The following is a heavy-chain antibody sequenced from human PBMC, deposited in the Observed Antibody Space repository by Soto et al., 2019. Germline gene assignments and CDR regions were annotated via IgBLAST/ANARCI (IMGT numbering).Heavy chain of an antibody. V-gene: IGHV4-31*03. CDR3: ARGGGIYWFDP. CDR2: IYYSGST. Sequence: QVQLQESGPGLVKPSQTLSLTCTVSGGSISSGGYYWSWIRQHPGKGLEWIGYIYYSGSTYYNTSLKSRFTITVDKSKNQFTLKLSAVTAADTAVYCCARGGGIYWFDPWGQGTLVTVSS. D-gene: IGHD3-16*01. CDR1: GGSISSGGYY. J-gene: IGHJ5*02.